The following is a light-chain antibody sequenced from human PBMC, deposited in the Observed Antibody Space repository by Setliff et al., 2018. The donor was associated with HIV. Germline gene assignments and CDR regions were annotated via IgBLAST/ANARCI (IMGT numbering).Light chain of an antibody. CDR3: SSYTGSTVI. V-gene: IGLV2-8*01. J-gene: IGLJ2*01. CDR1: ISDVGTYNY. CDR2: EVS. Sequence: VLTQPPSASGSPGHSVTISCTGNISDVGTYNYVSWYQQHPGKAPKLMTYEVSKRPSGVPDRFSGSKSGNTASLTVSGLQPEDEADYYCSSYTGSTVIFGGGTKVTVL.